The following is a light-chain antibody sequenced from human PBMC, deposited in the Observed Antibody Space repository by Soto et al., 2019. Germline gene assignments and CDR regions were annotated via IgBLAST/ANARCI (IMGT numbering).Light chain of an antibody. Sequence: EVVVTQSPGTLSLSPGERATLSCRASQSVGRNLGWYQQKPGQAPRLLIYGASTRATGIPARFSGSGSGTDFTLTISSLQSEDFAVYYCQQYNNWPPTWTFGQGTKVDIK. CDR2: GAS. V-gene: IGKV3-15*01. J-gene: IGKJ1*01. CDR3: QQYNNWPPTWT. CDR1: QSVGRN.